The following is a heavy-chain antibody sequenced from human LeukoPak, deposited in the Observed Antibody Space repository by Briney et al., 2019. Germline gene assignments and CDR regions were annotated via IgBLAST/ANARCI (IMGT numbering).Heavy chain of an antibody. V-gene: IGHV3-11*04. Sequence: PGGSLRLSCAASGFTFSDYYMSWIRQAPGKGLEWVSYISSSSNTIYYADSVKGRFTISRDNGKNLLYLQMNSLRAEDTAVYYCAKVPARDDYGDYVYDAFDIWGQGTMVTVSS. J-gene: IGHJ3*02. CDR3: AKVPARDDYGDYVYDAFDI. CDR2: ISSSSNTI. D-gene: IGHD4-17*01. CDR1: GFTFSDYY.